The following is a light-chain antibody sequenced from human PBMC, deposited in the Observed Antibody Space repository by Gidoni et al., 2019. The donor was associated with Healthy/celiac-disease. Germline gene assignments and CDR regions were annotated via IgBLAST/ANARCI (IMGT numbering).Light chain of an antibody. CDR2: QDS. CDR1: KLGDKY. CDR3: QAWDSSTAYVV. J-gene: IGLJ2*01. Sequence: SYELTQPPPVSVSPGQPASLTCSGDKLGDKYACWYQQKPGQSHVLVIYQDSKRPSGIPERFSGSNSGNTATLTISGTQAMDEADYYCQAWDSSTAYVVFGGGTKLTVL. V-gene: IGLV3-1*01.